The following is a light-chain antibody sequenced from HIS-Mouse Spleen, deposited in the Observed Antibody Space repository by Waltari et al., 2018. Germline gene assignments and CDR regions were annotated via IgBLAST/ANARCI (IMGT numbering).Light chain of an antibody. V-gene: IGKV1-5*03. J-gene: IGKJ1*01. CDR2: KAS. Sequence: TQSPATLSASVGDRVTITCRASQSISSWLAWYQQKPGKAPKLLIYKASSLESGVPSRFSGSGSGTEFTLTISSLQPDDFATYYCQQYNSWWTFGQGTKVEIK. CDR3: QQYNSWWT. CDR1: QSISSW.